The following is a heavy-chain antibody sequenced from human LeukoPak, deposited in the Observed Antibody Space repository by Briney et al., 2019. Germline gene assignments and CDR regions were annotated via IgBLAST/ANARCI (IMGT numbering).Heavy chain of an antibody. CDR1: GFTFSSYG. J-gene: IGHJ4*02. V-gene: IGHV3-23*01. CDR3: AKSVLAYSYGAY. CDR2: ISGSGGST. D-gene: IGHD5-18*01. Sequence: GGSLRLSCAASGFTFSSYGMSWVRQAPGKGLEWVSSISGSGGSTYYADSVKGRFTISRDNSKNTLYLQMNRLRADDSAVYYCAKSVLAYSYGAYWGQGTLVTVSS.